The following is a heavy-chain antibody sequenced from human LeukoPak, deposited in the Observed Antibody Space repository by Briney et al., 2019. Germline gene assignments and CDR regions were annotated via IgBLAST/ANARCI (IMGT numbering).Heavy chain of an antibody. CDR2: INHSGST. D-gene: IGHD6-13*01. Sequence: SETLSLTCAVYGGSFSGYYWSWIRHPPGKGLEWIGEINHSGSTNYNPSLKSRVTISVDTSKNQFSLKLSSVTAADTAVYYCARWAAAGQYYYYGMDVWGQGTTVTVSS. CDR1: GGSFSGYY. J-gene: IGHJ6*02. CDR3: ARWAAAGQYYYYGMDV. V-gene: IGHV4-34*01.